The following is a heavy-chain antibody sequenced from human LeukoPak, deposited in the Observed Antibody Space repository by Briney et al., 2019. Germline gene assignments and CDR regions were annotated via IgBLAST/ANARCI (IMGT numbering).Heavy chain of an antibody. D-gene: IGHD2-2*01. Sequence: GGSLRLSCSASGFTFSTYDMHWVRQPTGKGLEWVSAIGTIDDTYYSDSVKGRFTISRENAKNSLFLQMNSLRAGDTAVYYCAREVLDSTSRSWDLDLWGRGTLVTVSS. CDR1: GFTFSTYD. V-gene: IGHV3-13*01. CDR3: AREVLDSTSRSWDLDL. J-gene: IGHJ2*01. CDR2: IGTIDDT.